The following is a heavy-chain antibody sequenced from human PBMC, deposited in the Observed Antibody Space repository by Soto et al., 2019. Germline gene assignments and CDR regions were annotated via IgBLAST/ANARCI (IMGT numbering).Heavy chain of an antibody. CDR3: ARDVAHGYTENV. CDR1: GGSVGSGEYY. CDR2: IYDSGIT. J-gene: IGHJ3*01. D-gene: IGHD5-18*01. Sequence: QVQLQESGPGLVKPSQTLSLACTVSGGSVGSGEYYYSWIRQPPGRGMEWIGYIYDSGITNYTPSLNCRVTMSLDRSNNQVSLKLSSVTAADTAVYFCARDVAHGYTENVWGQGTMVTVSS. V-gene: IGHV4-30-4*01.